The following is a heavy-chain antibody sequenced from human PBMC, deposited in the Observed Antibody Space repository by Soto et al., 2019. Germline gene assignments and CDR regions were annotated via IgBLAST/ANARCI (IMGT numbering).Heavy chain of an antibody. Sequence: LRLSCAASGFTFSSYSMNWVRQAPGKGLEWVSYISSSSTIYYADSVKGRFTISRDNAKNSLYLQMNSLRDEDTAVYYCARLGRGLDYWGQGTLVTVSS. CDR3: ARLGRGLDY. V-gene: IGHV3-48*02. CDR2: ISSSSTI. J-gene: IGHJ4*02. CDR1: GFTFSSYS. D-gene: IGHD3-16*01.